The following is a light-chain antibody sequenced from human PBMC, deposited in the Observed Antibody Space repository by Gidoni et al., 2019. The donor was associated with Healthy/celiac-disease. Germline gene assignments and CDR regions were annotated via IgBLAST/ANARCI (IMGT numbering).Light chain of an antibody. CDR1: QSVSSSY. CDR2: GAS. CDR3: QQYGSSPWT. J-gene: IGKJ1*01. Sequence: EIVLTQSTGTLSLSPGERATLSCRASQSVSSSYLAWYQQKPGQAPRLLIYGASSRATGIPDRFSGIGSGTDFTLTISRLEPEDFAVYYCQQYGSSPWTFGQGTKVEIK. V-gene: IGKV3-20*01.